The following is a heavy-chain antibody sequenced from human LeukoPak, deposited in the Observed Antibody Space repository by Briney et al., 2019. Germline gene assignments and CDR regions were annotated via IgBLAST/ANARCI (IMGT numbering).Heavy chain of an antibody. J-gene: IGHJ4*02. CDR3: ARGVASFDY. V-gene: IGHV4-38-2*01. Sequence: KPSETLSLTCAVSGYSISSGYYWGWIRQPPGKGLEWIGSIYHSGSTYYNPSLKSRVTISVDTSKNQFSLKPSSVTAADTAVYYCARGVASFDYWGQGTLVTVSS. CDR1: GYSISSGYY. CDR2: IYHSGST. D-gene: IGHD2-15*01.